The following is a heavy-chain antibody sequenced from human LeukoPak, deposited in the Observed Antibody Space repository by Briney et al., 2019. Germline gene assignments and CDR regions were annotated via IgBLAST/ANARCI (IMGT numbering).Heavy chain of an antibody. CDR1: GFTFSSYS. D-gene: IGHD6-13*01. CDR2: ITGSGGIT. CDR3: ASRQQLVRFFDY. J-gene: IGHJ4*02. V-gene: IGHV3-23*01. Sequence: PGGSLRLSCAASGFTFSSYSMNWVRQAPGKGLEWVSAITGSGGITNYADSVKGRFTISRDNSRNTLFLQMNSLRAEDTAVYYCASRQQLVRFFDYWGQGTLVTVSS.